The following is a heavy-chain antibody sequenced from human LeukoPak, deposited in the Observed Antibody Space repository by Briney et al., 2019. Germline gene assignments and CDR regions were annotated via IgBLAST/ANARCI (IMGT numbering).Heavy chain of an antibody. D-gene: IGHD6-6*01. Sequence: PGGSLRLSCAASGFTFSSYGMHWVRQAPGKGLEWVAFIRYDGSNKYYADSVKGRFTISRDNSKNTLYLQMNSLRAEDTAVYYCARDRSIAAHKHYYYYMDVWGKGTTVTVSS. CDR1: GFTFSSYG. CDR3: ARDRSIAAHKHYYYYMDV. CDR2: IRYDGSNK. J-gene: IGHJ6*03. V-gene: IGHV3-30*02.